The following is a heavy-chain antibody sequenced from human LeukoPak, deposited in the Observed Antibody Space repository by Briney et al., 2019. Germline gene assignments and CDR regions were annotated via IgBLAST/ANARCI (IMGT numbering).Heavy chain of an antibody. D-gene: IGHD5-12*01. J-gene: IGHJ6*03. CDR3: ARENSDYENYYYYMDV. V-gene: IGHV3-21*01. Sequence: GGSLRLSCAASGFTFSGYSMNWVRQAPGKGLEWVSSISSSSSYIYYADSVKGRFTISRDNAKNSLYLQMNSLRAEDTAVYYCARENSDYENYYYYMDVWGKGTTVTVSS. CDR2: ISSSSSYI. CDR1: GFTFSGYS.